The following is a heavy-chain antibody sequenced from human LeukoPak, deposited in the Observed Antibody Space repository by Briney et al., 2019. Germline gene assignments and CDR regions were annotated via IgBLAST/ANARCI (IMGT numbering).Heavy chain of an antibody. D-gene: IGHD2/OR15-2a*01. CDR1: GFTFNGYA. V-gene: IGHV3-33*01. J-gene: IGHJ4*02. CDR2: IWHDGNNK. CDR3: ARDWMGSTRLAGDY. Sequence: PGGSLRLSCAASGFTFNGYAMHWVRQAPGKGLEWVAVIWHDGNNKYYADSVKGRFTISRDNSKNTVYLQMNSLRAEDTAVNYCARDWMGSTRLAGDYWGQGTLVTVSS.